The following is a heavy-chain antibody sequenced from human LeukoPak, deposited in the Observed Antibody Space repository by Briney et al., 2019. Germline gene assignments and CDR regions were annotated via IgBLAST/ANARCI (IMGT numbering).Heavy chain of an antibody. CDR3: AKDSDGYGYYYYMDV. CDR1: GFTFSNYA. CDR2: IRYDGSNK. J-gene: IGHJ6*03. D-gene: IGHD5-18*01. V-gene: IGHV3-30*02. Sequence: GGSLRLSCAASGFTFSNYAMHWVRQAPGKGLEWVAFIRYDGSNKYYADSVKGRFTISRDNSKNTLYLQMNSLRAEDTAVYYCAKDSDGYGYYYYMDVWGKGTTVTISS.